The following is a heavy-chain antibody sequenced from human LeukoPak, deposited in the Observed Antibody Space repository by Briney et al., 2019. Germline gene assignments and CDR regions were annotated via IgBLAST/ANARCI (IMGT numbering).Heavy chain of an antibody. J-gene: IGHJ4*02. CDR3: ARLGYYYGSEDY. V-gene: IGHV4-34*01. CDR2: INHSGST. Sequence: WIGEINHSGSTNYNPSLKSPVTISVDTSKNQFSLKLSSVTAADTAVYYCARLGYYYGSEDYWGQGTLVTVSS. D-gene: IGHD3-10*01.